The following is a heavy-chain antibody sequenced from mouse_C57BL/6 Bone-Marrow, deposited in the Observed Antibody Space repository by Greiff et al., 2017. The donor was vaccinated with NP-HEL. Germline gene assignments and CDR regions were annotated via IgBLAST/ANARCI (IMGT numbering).Heavy chain of an antibody. CDR1: GYSFTDYN. J-gene: IGHJ1*03. CDR3: AREGAYGNYPPCGFDV. CDR2: INPNYGTT. Sequence: VQLKESGPELVKPGASVKISCKASGYSFTDYNMNWVKQSNGKSLEWIGVINPNYGTTSYNQKFKGKATLTVDQSSSTAYMQLNSLTSEDSAVYYCAREGAYGNYPPCGFDVWGTGTTVTVSS. D-gene: IGHD2-1*01. V-gene: IGHV1-39*01.